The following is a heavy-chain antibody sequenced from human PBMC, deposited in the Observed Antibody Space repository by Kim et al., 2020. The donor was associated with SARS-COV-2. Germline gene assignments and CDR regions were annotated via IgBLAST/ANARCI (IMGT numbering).Heavy chain of an antibody. CDR3: ATDVSSYDRSGYPMFPY. Sequence: GGSLRLSCAASGFTFSSYAMHWVRQAPGKGLEWVALISYDGSNKYYADSVKGRFTVSRDNSKSTLYLQMNSLRAEDTAVYYCATDVSSYDRSGYPMFPYWGQGTLVTVSS. J-gene: IGHJ4*02. D-gene: IGHD3-22*01. CDR2: ISYDGSNK. CDR1: GFTFSSYA. V-gene: IGHV3-30*04.